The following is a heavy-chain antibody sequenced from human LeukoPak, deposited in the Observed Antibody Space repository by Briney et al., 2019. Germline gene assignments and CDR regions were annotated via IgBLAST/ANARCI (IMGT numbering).Heavy chain of an antibody. CDR2: MNPNSGNT. CDR3: ARAGGDYGPFNWFDP. J-gene: IGHJ5*02. Sequence: ASVKVSCKASGGTFSNYAIVWVRQAPGQGLEWMGWMNPNSGNTGYAQKFQGRVTITRNTSISTAYMELSSLRSEDTAVYYCARAGGDYGPFNWFDPWGQGTLVTVSS. CDR1: GGTFSNYA. V-gene: IGHV1-8*03. D-gene: IGHD4-17*01.